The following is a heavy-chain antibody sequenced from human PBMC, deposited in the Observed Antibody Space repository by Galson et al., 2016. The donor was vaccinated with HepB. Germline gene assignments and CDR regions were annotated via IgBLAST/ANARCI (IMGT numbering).Heavy chain of an antibody. D-gene: IGHD2-2*02. CDR1: GGTISSGNW. V-gene: IGHV4-4*02. Sequence: ETLSLTCAVSGGTISSGNWWSWVRQTPGNGLEWIGEIYHSGNTNYNPSLKIRVTISIDESKNHFSLKLTSVTAADTAVYYCARGEYQLLYTWFDSWGQGILVTVSS. J-gene: IGHJ5*01. CDR2: IYHSGNT. CDR3: ARGEYQLLYTWFDS.